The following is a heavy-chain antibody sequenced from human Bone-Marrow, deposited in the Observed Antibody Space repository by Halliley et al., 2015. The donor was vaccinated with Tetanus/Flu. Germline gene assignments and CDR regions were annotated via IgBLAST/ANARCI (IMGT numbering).Heavy chain of an antibody. CDR2: ITPVFGTT. D-gene: IGHD3-3*01. CDR3: ARGPSSPLFWSGYYFDY. V-gene: IGHV1-69*01. CDR1: GGTFDSHA. Sequence: QLVQSGAEVKKPGSSVKVSCKASGGTFDSHAISWLRQAPGQGPEWMGGITPVFGTTNYAQRFQGRVTITADGSTATAYMELSSLRSEDTAVYFCARGPSSPLFWSGYYFDYWGQGTLVTVSS. J-gene: IGHJ4*02.